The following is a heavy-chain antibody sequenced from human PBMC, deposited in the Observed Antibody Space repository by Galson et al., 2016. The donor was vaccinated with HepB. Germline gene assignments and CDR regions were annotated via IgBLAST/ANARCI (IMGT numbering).Heavy chain of an antibody. Sequence: ETLSLTCAVSGGSISSDNWWSWVRQPPGKGLEWIGEIFHRGTINYNPALKSRVTISLDESNNQFSLELTSVTAADTAVYYCAMQPGFYLGSWGQGTLVTVSS. CDR1: GGSISSDNW. V-gene: IGHV4-4*02. CDR3: AMQPGFYLGS. D-gene: IGHD1-14*01. J-gene: IGHJ4*02. CDR2: IFHRGTI.